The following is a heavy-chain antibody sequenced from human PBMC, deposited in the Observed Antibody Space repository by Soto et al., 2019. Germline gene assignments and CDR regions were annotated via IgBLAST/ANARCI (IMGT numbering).Heavy chain of an antibody. D-gene: IGHD3-22*01. CDR1: GFSLSDSRMG. V-gene: IGHV2-26*01. J-gene: IGHJ4*02. CDR2: IFSSDAE. CDR3: AHLDSSGYYDY. Sequence: SGPTLVNPTETLTLTCTVSGFSLSDSRMGVSWIRQPPGKALEWLAHIFSSDAESYSTSLRTRLTISKDTSKGQVLLTVTNMDPVDTATYYCAHLDSSGYYDYWGQGTLVTVSS.